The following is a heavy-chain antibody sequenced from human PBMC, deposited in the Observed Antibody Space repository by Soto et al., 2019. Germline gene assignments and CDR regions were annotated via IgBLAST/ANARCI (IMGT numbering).Heavy chain of an antibody. J-gene: IGHJ5*02. CDR2: IYSGGST. D-gene: IGHD1-26*01. V-gene: IGHV3-53*04. CDR3: ARSGELPRDNWFDP. Sequence: EVQLVESGGGLVQPGGSLRLSCAASGFTVSSNYMSWVRQAPGKGLEWVSVIYSGGSTYYADSVKGRFTISRHNSKNTLYLQMNSLRAEDTAVYYCARSGELPRDNWFDPWGQGTLVTVSS. CDR1: GFTVSSNY.